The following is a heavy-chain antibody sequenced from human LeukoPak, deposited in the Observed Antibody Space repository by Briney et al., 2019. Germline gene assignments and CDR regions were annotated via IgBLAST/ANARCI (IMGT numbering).Heavy chain of an antibody. CDR3: ARRITGTTSDAFDC. CDR1: GVSISSSSDY. J-gene: IGHJ4*02. D-gene: IGHD1-20*01. CDR2: IMYSGAT. Sequence: SETLSLTCSVSGVSISSSSDYWGWIRQPPGKGLEWIGSIMYSGATHYKPSLKSRVSMSVDTAKNQISMRLTSVTAADTAVYYCARRITGTTSDAFDCWGQGTLVTVSS. V-gene: IGHV4-39*01.